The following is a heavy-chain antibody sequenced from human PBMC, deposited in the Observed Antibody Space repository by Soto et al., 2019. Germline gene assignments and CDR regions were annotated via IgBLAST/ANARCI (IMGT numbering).Heavy chain of an antibody. J-gene: IGHJ5*02. D-gene: IGHD3-22*01. CDR1: GFTFSSYA. Sequence: PGGSLRLSCAASGFTFSSYAMSWVRQAPGKGLEWVSGISGSGGSTYYADSVKGRFTISRDSSRNTLYLQMNSLRAEDTAVYYCAKVGYYDSSGHHWGQGTLVTVSS. CDR2: ISGSGGST. CDR3: AKVGYYDSSGHH. V-gene: IGHV3-23*01.